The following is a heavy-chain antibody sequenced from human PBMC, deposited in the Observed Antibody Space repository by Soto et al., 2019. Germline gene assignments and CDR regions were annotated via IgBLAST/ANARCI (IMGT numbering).Heavy chain of an antibody. D-gene: IGHD3-3*01. V-gene: IGHV3-23*01. CDR1: GFTFSSYA. CDR2: ISGSGGST. Sequence: PGGSLRLSCAASGFTFSSYAMSWVHQASGKGLAWVSAISGSGGSTYYADSVKGRFTISRDNSKKTLYLQMNSLRAEDTAVYYCAKGFSGVASGYPYYDFWSGYYGRCDAFDIWGQGTMVTVSS. CDR3: AKGFSGVASGYPYYDFWSGYYGRCDAFDI. J-gene: IGHJ3*02.